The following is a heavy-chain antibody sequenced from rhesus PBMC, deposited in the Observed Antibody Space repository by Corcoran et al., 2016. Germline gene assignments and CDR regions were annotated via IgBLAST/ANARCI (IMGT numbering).Heavy chain of an antibody. V-gene: IGHV4-93*01. CDR1: GGSISSPTW. D-gene: IGHD2-2*01. Sequence: QVQLRESGPAVVEPSETLSLTCAVSGGSISSPTWWSWIRQSPGKGLEWIGAIYGRRGSTEYNPPLKRRVTISNDTSNNQFSLKLRSVTAADTAVYYCARDGSNYLLFDSWGQGVLVTVSS. CDR2: IYGRRGST. CDR3: ARDGSNYLLFDS. J-gene: IGHJ4*01.